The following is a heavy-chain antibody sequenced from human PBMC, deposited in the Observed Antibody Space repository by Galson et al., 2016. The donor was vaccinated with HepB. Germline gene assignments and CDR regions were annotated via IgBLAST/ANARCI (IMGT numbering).Heavy chain of an antibody. V-gene: IGHV3-21*01. CDR2: ISSSSSYI. J-gene: IGHJ4*02. CDR1: GFTFSSYS. CDR3: ARSNDYGDYYFDY. Sequence: SLRLSCAASGFTFSSYSMNWVRQAPGKGLEWVSSISSSSSYIYYADSVKGRFTISRDNAKNSLYLQMNSLRAEDTAVHYCARSNDYGDYYFDYWGQGTLVTVSS. D-gene: IGHD4-17*01.